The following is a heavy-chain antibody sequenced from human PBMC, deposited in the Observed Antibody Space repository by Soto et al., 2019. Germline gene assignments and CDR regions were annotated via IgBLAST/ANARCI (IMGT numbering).Heavy chain of an antibody. CDR3: ARRGSGSYSDY. Sequence: QLQLQESGPGLVKPSETLSLTCTVSGGSISSSNYYWGWIRQPPGKGLEWIGTIYYSGSTHYNPSLKSRVTISVDTSKNQFSLKLSSVTAADTAVYYCARRGSGSYSDYWGQGTLVTVSS. D-gene: IGHD3-10*01. J-gene: IGHJ4*02. CDR2: IYYSGST. V-gene: IGHV4-39*01. CDR1: GGSISSSNYY.